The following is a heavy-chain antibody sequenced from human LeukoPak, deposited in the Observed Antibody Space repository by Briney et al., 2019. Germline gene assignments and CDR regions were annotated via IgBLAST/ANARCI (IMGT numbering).Heavy chain of an antibody. J-gene: IGHJ4*02. D-gene: IGHD3-10*01. V-gene: IGHV4-34*01. Sequence: SETLSLTCAVYGGSFSGYYWSWIRQPPGKGLEWIGEINHSGSTNYNPSLKSRVTISVDTSKNQLSLKLSSVTAADTAVYYCARAEYYYGSGSNFDYWGQGTLVTVSS. CDR2: INHSGST. CDR3: ARAEYYYGSGSNFDY. CDR1: GGSFSGYY.